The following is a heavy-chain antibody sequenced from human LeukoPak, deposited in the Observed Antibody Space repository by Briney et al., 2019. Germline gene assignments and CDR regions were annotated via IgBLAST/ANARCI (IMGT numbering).Heavy chain of an antibody. Sequence: SSETLSLTCTVSGDSITSYYWSWIRQSAEKGLEWIGRIYTTGTTNYNPSLKGRVTVSVDTSKNQFFLKLRSVTAADTAVYYCARDVGASNFDSWGQGVQVTVSS. CDR2: IYTTGTT. J-gene: IGHJ4*02. CDR3: ARDVGASNFDS. V-gene: IGHV4-4*07. D-gene: IGHD1-26*01. CDR1: GDSITSYY.